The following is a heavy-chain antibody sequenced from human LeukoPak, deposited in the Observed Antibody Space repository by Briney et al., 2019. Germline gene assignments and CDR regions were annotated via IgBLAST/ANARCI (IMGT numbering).Heavy chain of an antibody. CDR1: GGPISSSSYY. J-gene: IGHJ3*02. CDR3: ARGPTGDAFDI. V-gene: IGHV4-39*07. CDR2: IYYSGST. Sequence: SETLSLTCTVSGGPISSSSYYWGWIRQPPGKGLEWIGSIYYSGSTYYNPSLKSRVTISVDTSKNQFSLKLSSVTAADTAVYYCARGPTGDAFDIWGQGTMVTVSS.